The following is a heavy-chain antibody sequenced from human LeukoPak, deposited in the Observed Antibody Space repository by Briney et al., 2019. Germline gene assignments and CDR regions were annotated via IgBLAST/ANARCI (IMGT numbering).Heavy chain of an antibody. CDR3: ARCYGGNPYYFDY. CDR1: GLIVSSNY. Sequence: GGSLRLSCAASGLIVSSNYMSWVRQAPGKGLEWVSIIYGDGSTYYADSMKGRFTISRDNSKNTLYLQMNSLRVEDTAVYYCARCYGGNPYYFDYWGQGTLVTVSS. CDR2: IYGDGST. D-gene: IGHD4-23*01. V-gene: IGHV3-53*01. J-gene: IGHJ4*02.